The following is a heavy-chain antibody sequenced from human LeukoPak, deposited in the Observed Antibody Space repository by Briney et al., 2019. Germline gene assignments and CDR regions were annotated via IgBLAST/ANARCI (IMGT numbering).Heavy chain of an antibody. D-gene: IGHD3-9*01. CDR1: GGSFSSYY. Sequence: SETLSLTCTVSGGSFSSYYWSWIRQPPGKGLEWIGYIYYSGSTNYNPSLKSRVTISVDTSKNQFSLKLSSVTAADTAVYYCARHDYDILTGAKYGMDVWGQGTTVTVSS. J-gene: IGHJ6*02. CDR2: IYYSGST. CDR3: ARHDYDILTGAKYGMDV. V-gene: IGHV4-59*08.